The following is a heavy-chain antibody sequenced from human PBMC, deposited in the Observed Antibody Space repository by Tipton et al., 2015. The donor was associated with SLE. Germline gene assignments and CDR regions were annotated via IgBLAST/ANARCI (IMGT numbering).Heavy chain of an antibody. V-gene: IGHV4-59*11. CDR2: IYSSGST. CDR1: GGSISSHY. Sequence: TLSLTCTVSGGSISSHYWSWIRQPPGKGLEWIGYIYSSGSTNYNPSLKSRVTISVDTSKNQFSLKLSSVTAADTAVYYCARDSSGGYNWFDPWGQGTLVTVSS. D-gene: IGHD3-22*01. CDR3: ARDSSGGYNWFDP. J-gene: IGHJ5*02.